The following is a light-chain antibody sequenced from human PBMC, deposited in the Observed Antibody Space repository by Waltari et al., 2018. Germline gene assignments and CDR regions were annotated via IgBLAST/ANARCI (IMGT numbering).Light chain of an antibody. J-gene: IGLJ3*02. V-gene: IGLV7-46*01. CDR1: TGTVTSSHC. Sequence: QAVVTQETSLTVSPGGTVTLTCGSSTGTVTSSHCPYWLQQKPGQAPTTLIYEIINKHSGTPARLAGSLHWGKAALTLSGAQPEDEADYYCLLHYSGLWVFGGGTKLTVL. CDR2: EII. CDR3: LLHYSGLWV.